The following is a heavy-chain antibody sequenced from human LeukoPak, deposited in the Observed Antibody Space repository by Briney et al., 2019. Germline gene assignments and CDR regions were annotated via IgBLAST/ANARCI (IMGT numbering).Heavy chain of an antibody. CDR1: GGSINSGGYY. CDR2: ISYSGST. CDR3: AREVSGNLDY. Sequence: SQTLSLTCTVSGGSINSGGYYWSWIRQHAGKGLEWIGYISYSGSTYYNPSLKSRVTISVDTSKNQFSLKLSSVTAADTAVYYCAREVSGNLDYWGQGTLVTVSS. J-gene: IGHJ4*02. V-gene: IGHV4-31*03.